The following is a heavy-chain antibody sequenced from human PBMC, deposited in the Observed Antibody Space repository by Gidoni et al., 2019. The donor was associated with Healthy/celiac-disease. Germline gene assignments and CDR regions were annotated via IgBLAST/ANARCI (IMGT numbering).Heavy chain of an antibody. Sequence: QVQLQESGPGLVKPSETLSLTCTVSGGSISSYYWSWIRQPPGKGLEWIGYIYYSGSTTYTPSLKSRVTISVDTSKNQFSLKLSSVTAADTAVYYCASNDSGSYDAFDIWGQGTMVTVSS. V-gene: IGHV4-59*01. D-gene: IGHD1-26*01. CDR2: IYYSGST. CDR1: GGSISSYY. CDR3: ASNDSGSYDAFDI. J-gene: IGHJ3*02.